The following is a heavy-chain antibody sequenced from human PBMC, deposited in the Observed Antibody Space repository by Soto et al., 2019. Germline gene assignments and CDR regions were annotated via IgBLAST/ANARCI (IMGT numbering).Heavy chain of an antibody. CDR1: GFTFSSYA. D-gene: IGHD3-16*01. V-gene: IGHV3-23*01. CDR3: GKLGGNRGGMAY. CDR2: LTGNGGST. Sequence: EVQLLESGGGLEQPGGSLRLSCAASGFTFSSYAMSWVRQAPGKGLEWVSGLTGNGGSTYYADSVKGRFTISRDNSKNTVYLRMNSLRTEDTAVYYCGKLGGNRGGMAYWGQGILVTVSS. J-gene: IGHJ4*02.